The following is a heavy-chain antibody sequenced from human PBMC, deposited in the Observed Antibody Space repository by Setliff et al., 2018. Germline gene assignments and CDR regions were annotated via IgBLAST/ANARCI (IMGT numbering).Heavy chain of an antibody. CDR1: GGTFSSYA. D-gene: IGHD5-18*01. CDR3: AAIGLDTAMITGVLFDF. J-gene: IGHJ4*02. CDR2: MNPNSGNT. Sequence: ASVKVSCKASGGTFSSYAINWVRQATGQGLEWMGWMNPNSGNTGYAQKFQGRVTMTEDTSTDTAYMELSSLRSEDTAVYYCAAIGLDTAMITGVLFDFWGQGTLVTVSS. V-gene: IGHV1-8*02.